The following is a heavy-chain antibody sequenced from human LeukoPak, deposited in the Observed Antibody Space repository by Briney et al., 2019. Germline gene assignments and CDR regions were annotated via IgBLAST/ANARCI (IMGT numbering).Heavy chain of an antibody. CDR2: IRYDGSNK. CDR1: GFTFSNFG. D-gene: IGHD1-26*01. J-gene: IGHJ6*03. CDR3: AKDGDTMSGTYYYDMDV. Sequence: GGSLRLSCAASGFTFSNFGMHWVRQAPGKGLEWVAFIRYDGSNKYCADSVKGRFTISRDNSKNTLYLQMNGLRGEDTAVYYCAKDGDTMSGTYYYDMDVWGKGTTVTIS. V-gene: IGHV3-30*02.